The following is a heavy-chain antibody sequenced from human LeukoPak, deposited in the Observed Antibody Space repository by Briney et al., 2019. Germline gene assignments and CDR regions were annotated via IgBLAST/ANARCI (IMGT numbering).Heavy chain of an antibody. CDR3: ARDLIVYGSGSYFDY. D-gene: IGHD3-10*01. CDR2: INVGNGNT. Sequence: ASVKVSCKTSGYTFTTYSIHWVRQAPGQGLEWMTWINVGNGNTKYSQNFQGRLTITTDTSASTAYMELSSLRSEDTALYFCARDLIVYGSGSYFDYWGQGTLVTVSS. CDR1: GYTFTTYS. J-gene: IGHJ4*02. V-gene: IGHV1-3*01.